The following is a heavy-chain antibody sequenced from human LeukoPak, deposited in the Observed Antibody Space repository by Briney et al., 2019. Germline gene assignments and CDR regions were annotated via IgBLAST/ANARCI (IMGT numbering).Heavy chain of an antibody. CDR2: IWSDGTNQ. D-gene: IGHD4-11*01. CDR1: RFPFSHYG. J-gene: IGHJ4*02. CDR3: AKDAQRGFDYSNSLEY. V-gene: IGHV3-33*06. Sequence: AGSLTLSCVASQFRFPFSHYGMHWVRQAPGRGLEWVAVIWSDGTNQYYADSVKGRFTISRDNSKNTVYLQMNSLRAEDTAVYFCAKDAQRGFDYSNSLEYWGQGTLVTVSS.